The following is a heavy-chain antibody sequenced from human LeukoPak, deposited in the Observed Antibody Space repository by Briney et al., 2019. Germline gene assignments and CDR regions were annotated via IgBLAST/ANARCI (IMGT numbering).Heavy chain of an antibody. CDR3: ARDRATYYYDSSGYYYVSSDAFDI. CDR1: GGSISSYY. CDR2: SYYSGST. V-gene: IGHV4-59*01. D-gene: IGHD3-22*01. J-gene: IGHJ3*02. Sequence: KTSETLSLTCTVSGGSISSYYWSWIRQPPGKGLEWIGYSYYSGSTNYNPSLKSRVTISVDTSKNQFSLKLSSVTAADTAVYYCARDRATYYYDSSGYYYVSSDAFDIWGQGTMVTVSS.